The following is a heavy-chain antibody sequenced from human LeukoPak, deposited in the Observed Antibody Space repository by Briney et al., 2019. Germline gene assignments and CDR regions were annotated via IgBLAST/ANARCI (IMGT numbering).Heavy chain of an antibody. D-gene: IGHD6-13*01. J-gene: IGHJ4*02. V-gene: IGHV4-59*01. CDR2: IYYSGST. CDR1: GGSISSYY. CDR3: ARASAGIFDY. Sequence: PSETLSLTCTVSGGSISSYYWSWLRQPPGKGLEWIGYIYYSGSTNYNPSLKSRVTISVDTSKNQFSLKLSSVTAADTAVYNCARASAGIFDYWGQGTLVTVSS.